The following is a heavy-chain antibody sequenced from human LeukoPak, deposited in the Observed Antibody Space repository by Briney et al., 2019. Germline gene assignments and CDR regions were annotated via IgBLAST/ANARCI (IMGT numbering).Heavy chain of an antibody. J-gene: IGHJ4*02. D-gene: IGHD3/OR15-3a*01. CDR2: IWYDGSKK. CDR3: ARDIGTGYYLFDY. Sequence: PGGSLRLSCAASGFTFNNYEMNWVRQAPGKGLEWVAVIWYDGSKKYYADSVKGRFTISKDNSKNTLNLQMNSLRVEDTAVYYCARDIGTGYYLFDYWGQGTLVTVSS. CDR1: GFTFNNYE. V-gene: IGHV3-33*08.